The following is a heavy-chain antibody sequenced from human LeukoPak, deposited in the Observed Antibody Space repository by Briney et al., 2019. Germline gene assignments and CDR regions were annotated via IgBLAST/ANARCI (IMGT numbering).Heavy chain of an antibody. V-gene: IGHV1-46*01. CDR2: INPSGGST. J-gene: IGHJ4*02. D-gene: IGHD3-10*01. Sequence: GASVKVSCKASGYTFTSYYMHWVRQAPGQGLEWMGIINPSGGSTSYAQKFQGRVTMTRDTSTGTVYMELSSLRSEDTAVYYCAIGWGPHGSGSYSPNYWGQGTLVTVSS. CDR1: GYTFTSYY. CDR3: AIGWGPHGSGSYSPNY.